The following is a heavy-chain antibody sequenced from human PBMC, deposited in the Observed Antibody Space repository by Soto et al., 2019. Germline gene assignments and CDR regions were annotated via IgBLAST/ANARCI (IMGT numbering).Heavy chain of an antibody. CDR3: ARVVNYCSSTSCYGSKSGPLFDY. Sequence: SETLSLTCAVYGGSFSGYYWSWIRQPPGKGLEWIGEINHSGSTNYNPSLKSRVTISVDTSKNQFSLKLGSVTAADTAVYYCARVVNYCSSTSCYGSKSGPLFDYWGQGTLVTVSS. D-gene: IGHD2-2*01. CDR2: INHSGST. J-gene: IGHJ4*02. V-gene: IGHV4-34*01. CDR1: GGSFSGYY.